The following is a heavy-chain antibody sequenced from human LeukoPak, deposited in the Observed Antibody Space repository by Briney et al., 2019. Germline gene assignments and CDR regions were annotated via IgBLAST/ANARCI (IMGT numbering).Heavy chain of an antibody. J-gene: IGHJ3*02. Sequence: GGPLRLSCTASGFTFSAYAMMWVRQAPGKGPEWVSATRGGGTSEFYADSVKGRFRISRDNSKDTLFLQMNSLRAEDTAVYYCARDPNGDYIGAFDMWGPGTMVTVSS. V-gene: IGHV3-23*01. CDR2: TRGGGTSE. CDR3: ARDPNGDYIGAFDM. D-gene: IGHD4-17*01. CDR1: GFTFSAYA.